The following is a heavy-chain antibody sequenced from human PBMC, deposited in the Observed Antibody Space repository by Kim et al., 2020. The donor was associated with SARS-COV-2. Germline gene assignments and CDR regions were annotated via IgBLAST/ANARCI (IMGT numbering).Heavy chain of an antibody. CDR2: ISWNSGSI. CDR3: AKDMRDIAYAFDI. V-gene: IGHV3-9*01. Sequence: GGSLRLSCAASGFTFDDYAMHWVRQAPGKGLEWVSGISWNSGSIGYADSVKGRFTISRDNAKNSLYLQMNSLRAEDTALYYCAKDMRDIAYAFDIWGQGTMVTVSS. J-gene: IGHJ3*02. D-gene: IGHD2-15*01. CDR1: GFTFDDYA.